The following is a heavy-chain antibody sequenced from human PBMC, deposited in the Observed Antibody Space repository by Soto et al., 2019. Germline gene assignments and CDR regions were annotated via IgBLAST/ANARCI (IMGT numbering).Heavy chain of an antibody. J-gene: IGHJ6*02. Sequence: GASVKVSCKASGYTFTGYYMHWVRQAPGQGLEWMGWINPNSGGTNYAQKFQGWVTMTRDTSISTAYMELSRLRSDDTAVYYCARAGSVIAAAYYYYYGMDVWGQGTTVTVSS. CDR2: INPNSGGT. CDR1: GYTFTGYY. CDR3: ARAGSVIAAAYYYYYGMDV. V-gene: IGHV1-2*04. D-gene: IGHD6-13*01.